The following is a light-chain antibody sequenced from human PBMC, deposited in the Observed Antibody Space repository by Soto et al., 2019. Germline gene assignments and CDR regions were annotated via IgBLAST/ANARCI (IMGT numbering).Light chain of an antibody. J-gene: IGLJ2*01. CDR1: SSNIGSNY. Sequence: QSVLTQPPSASGTPGQRVTISCSGSSSNIGSNYVYWYQQLPGTAPQLLIYRNNQRPSGVPDRFSGSKSGTSASLAISGRRSEDEADYYCAAWDDSLSGLVLFGGGTKLTVL. CDR3: AAWDDSLSGLVL. CDR2: RNN. V-gene: IGLV1-47*01.